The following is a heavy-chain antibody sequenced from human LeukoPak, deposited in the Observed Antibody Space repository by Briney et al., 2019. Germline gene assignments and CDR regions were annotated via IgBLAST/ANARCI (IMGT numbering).Heavy chain of an antibody. Sequence: SETLSLTCTVSGYSISSGYYWGWIRQPPGKGLEWIGSIYHSGSTYYNPSLKSRVTISVDTSKNQFSLKLSSVTAADTAVYYCARDPGYGDDPDGAFDIWGQGTMVTVSS. CDR2: IYHSGST. CDR1: GYSISSGYY. V-gene: IGHV4-38-2*02. CDR3: ARDPGYGDDPDGAFDI. J-gene: IGHJ3*02. D-gene: IGHD4-17*01.